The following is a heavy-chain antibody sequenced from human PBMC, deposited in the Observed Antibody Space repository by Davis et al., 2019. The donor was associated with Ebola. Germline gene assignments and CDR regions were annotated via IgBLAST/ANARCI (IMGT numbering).Heavy chain of an antibody. V-gene: IGHV4-61*01. J-gene: IGHJ4*02. CDR3: ASGYSSGWYDY. CDR1: GGSVISANHY. D-gene: IGHD6-19*01. CDR2: IYYSGST. Sequence: MPSETLSLTCTVSGGSVISANHYWSWIRQPPGKGLEWIGYIYYSGSTNYNPSLKSRVTISVDTSKNQFSLKLSSVTAADTAVYYCASGYSSGWYDYWGQGTLVTVSS.